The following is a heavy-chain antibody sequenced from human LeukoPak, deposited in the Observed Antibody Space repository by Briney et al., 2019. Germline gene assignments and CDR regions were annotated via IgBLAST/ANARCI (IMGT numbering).Heavy chain of an antibody. V-gene: IGHV3-20*04. CDR3: ARGAGAMVLYYFDY. J-gene: IGHJ4*02. D-gene: IGHD3-10*01. CDR1: GFTFDDYG. Sequence: GGSLRLSCAASGFTFDDYGMSWVRQAPGKGLEWVSGINWNGGSTGYADSVKGRFTISRDNAKNSLYLQMNSLRAEDTALYYCARGAGAMVLYYFDYWGQGTLVTVSS. CDR2: INWNGGST.